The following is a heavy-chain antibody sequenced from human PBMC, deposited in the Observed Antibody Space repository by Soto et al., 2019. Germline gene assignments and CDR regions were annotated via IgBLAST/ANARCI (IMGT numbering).Heavy chain of an antibody. CDR2: INHSGST. J-gene: IGHJ5*02. V-gene: IGHV4-34*01. D-gene: IGHD3-10*01. CDR1: GASFSGYY. Sequence: SETLSLTCAVYGASFSGYYWSWIRQPPGKGLEWIGEINHSGSTYYNPSLKSRVTISVDTSKNQFSLKLSSVTAADTAVYYCARVYGSGSYSVWFDPWGQGTLVTVSS. CDR3: ARVYGSGSYSVWFDP.